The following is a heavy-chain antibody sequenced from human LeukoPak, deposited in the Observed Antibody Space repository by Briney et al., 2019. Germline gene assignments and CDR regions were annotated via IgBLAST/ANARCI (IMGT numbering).Heavy chain of an antibody. Sequence: SVKVSCKASGGTFSSYAISWVRQAPGQGLEWMGRIIPNFGTANYAQKFQGRVTITADKSTSTAYMELSSLRSEDTAVYYCAKGDIVVVTAIQHAFDIWGQGTMVTVSS. CDR2: IIPNFGTA. J-gene: IGHJ3*02. CDR1: GGTFSSYA. V-gene: IGHV1-69*06. D-gene: IGHD2-21*02. CDR3: AKGDIVVVTAIQHAFDI.